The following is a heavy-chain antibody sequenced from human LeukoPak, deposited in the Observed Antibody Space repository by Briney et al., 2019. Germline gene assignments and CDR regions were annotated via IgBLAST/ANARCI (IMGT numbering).Heavy chain of an antibody. J-gene: IGHJ4*02. CDR3: ARRQYCTNGVCYTVFVY. V-gene: IGHV5-51*01. D-gene: IGHD2-8*01. CDR2: IFPGDSDT. Sequence: PGQSMKSSCRGFGYSFTNYWIGWVRQMPGKGLEWMGIIFPGDSDTRYSPSFQGQVTISADKSISTAYLQWSSLKASDTAMYYCARRQYCTNGVCYTVFVYWRQGTLVTVSS. CDR1: GYSFTNYW.